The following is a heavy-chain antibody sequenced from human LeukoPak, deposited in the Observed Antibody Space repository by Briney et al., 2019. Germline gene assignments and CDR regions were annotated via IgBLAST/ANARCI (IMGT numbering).Heavy chain of an antibody. D-gene: IGHD3-22*01. CDR2: ISAYNGNT. CDR3: ARDPESSGYSRPFDY. V-gene: IGHV1-18*01. CDR1: GYTFTSYG. Sequence: GASVKVSCKASGYTFTSYGISWVRQAPGQGLEWMGWISAYNGNTNYAQKLQGRVTMTTDTSTSTAYMELRSLRSDDTAVYYCARDPESSGYSRPFDYWGQGTLVTVSS. J-gene: IGHJ4*02.